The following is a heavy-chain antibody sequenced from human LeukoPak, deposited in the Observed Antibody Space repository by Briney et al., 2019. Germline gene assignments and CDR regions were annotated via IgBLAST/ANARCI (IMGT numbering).Heavy chain of an antibody. D-gene: IGHD4-17*01. J-gene: IGHJ4*02. CDR2: IYFSGST. CDR1: GGSISRYY. V-gene: IGHV4-59*01. Sequence: PETLSLICTVYGGSISRYYWSWIRQPPGKGREWIRYIYFSGSTDYNPSLKSRVPISVATSKNQFYLKLSSVTAADTAVYYCARDNYGDFYFDYWGQGTLVTVSS. CDR3: ARDNYGDFYFDY.